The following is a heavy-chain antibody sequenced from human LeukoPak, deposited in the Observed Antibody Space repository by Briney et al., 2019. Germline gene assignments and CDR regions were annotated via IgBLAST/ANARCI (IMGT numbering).Heavy chain of an antibody. D-gene: IGHD2-15*01. J-gene: IGHJ6*03. CDR1: GFSFSSYG. CDR3: AKNGDRGAYCSGGSCYPYYYYYMDV. V-gene: IGHV3-23*01. CDR2: ISSTGGTT. Sequence: GGSLRLSCAASGFSFSSYGMSWVRQAPGKGLEWVSAISSTGGTTYYADSVKGRFTISRDNSKNTLYLQMNSLRAEDTAIYYCAKNGDRGAYCSGGSCYPYYYYYMDVWGKGTTVTISS.